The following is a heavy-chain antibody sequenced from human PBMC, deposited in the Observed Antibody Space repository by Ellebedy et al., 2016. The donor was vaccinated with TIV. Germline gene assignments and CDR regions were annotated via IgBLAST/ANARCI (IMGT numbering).Heavy chain of an antibody. J-gene: IGHJ5*02. V-gene: IGHV4-39*01. Sequence: SETLSLTCNVSGDSVSSSRYYWGWIRQPPGKGLEWIGSIYNSGSSYYNLSLKSRLSISVDTSNNRFYLKLSYVTAADTAVYYCARHCWGYCSDERSNWFDPWGQGTLVTVSS. CDR3: ARHCWGYCSDERSNWFDP. CDR2: IYNSGSS. CDR1: GDSVSSSRYY. D-gene: IGHD2-15*01.